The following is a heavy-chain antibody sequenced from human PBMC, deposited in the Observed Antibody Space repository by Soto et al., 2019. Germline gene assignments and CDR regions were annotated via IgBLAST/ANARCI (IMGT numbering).Heavy chain of an antibody. D-gene: IGHD4-17*01. CDR1: GGSVSSGSYY. CDR2: IHNSGST. CDR3: ARGGYGDAFDF. V-gene: IGHV4-61*01. J-gene: IGHJ4*02. Sequence: PSETLSLTCTVSGGSVSSGSYYWSWIRQPPGKGLEWIGFIHNSGSTNYNPSLKTRVTISLDTSKKQFSLKLRSVTAADTAVYYCARGGYGDAFDFWGQGTLVTVSS.